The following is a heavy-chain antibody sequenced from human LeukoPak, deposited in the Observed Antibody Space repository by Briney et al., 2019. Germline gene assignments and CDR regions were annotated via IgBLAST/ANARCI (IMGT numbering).Heavy chain of an antibody. V-gene: IGHV4-34*01. CDR3: AREMATIQDADAFDI. Sequence: PSETLSLTCAVYGGSFSGYYWSWIRQPPGKGLEWIGEINDSGSTTYNPSLESRVTISIDTSKNQFSLKLSSVTAADTAVYYCAREMATIQDADAFDIWGQGTMVTVSS. J-gene: IGHJ3*02. CDR2: INDSGST. D-gene: IGHD5-24*01. CDR1: GGSFSGYY.